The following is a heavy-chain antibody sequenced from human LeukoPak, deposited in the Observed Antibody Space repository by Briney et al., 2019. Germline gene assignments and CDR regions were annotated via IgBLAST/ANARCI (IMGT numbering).Heavy chain of an antibody. CDR2: VFYNGNT. Sequence: SETLSLTCTVSGGSISSKTHYWACIRQTPGQGLEWIGSVFYNGNTYYNPSLKSRVTISVDTSKNQFSLRLSSVTAADTAVYYCAKHGEDSSGYYADFFDHCGQGTLVTVSS. CDR3: AKHGEDSSGYYADFFDH. V-gene: IGHV4-39*01. J-gene: IGHJ4*02. D-gene: IGHD3-22*01. CDR1: GGSISSKTHY.